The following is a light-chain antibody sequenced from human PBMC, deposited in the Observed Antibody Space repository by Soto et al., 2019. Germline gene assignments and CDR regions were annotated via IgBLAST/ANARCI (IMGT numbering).Light chain of an antibody. CDR3: QQPISFPIT. CDR2: AAS. CDR1: QGISSY. V-gene: IGKV1-9*01. Sequence: DIQLTQSPSFLSASVGDRVTITCRASQGISSYLAWYQQKPGKAPKLLIYAASSLQSGVPSRFSGSGSGTDFTLTIRGLQPEDFATYYCQQPISFPITFGQGTRLEIK. J-gene: IGKJ5*01.